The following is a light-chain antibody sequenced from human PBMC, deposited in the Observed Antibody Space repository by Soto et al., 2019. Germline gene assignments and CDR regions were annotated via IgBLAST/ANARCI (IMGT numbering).Light chain of an antibody. CDR1: SSDVGAYNY. CDR3: SSYTGISTLVL. V-gene: IGLV2-14*03. Sequence: QSVLTQPASVSGSPGQSITISCTGSSSDVGAYNYVSWYQQHPGKAPKLMIYDVTNRPSGVSNRFSGSKSGNTASLTISGLQAEDEAHYFCSSYTGISTLVLFGGGTKVTVL. J-gene: IGLJ2*01. CDR2: DVT.